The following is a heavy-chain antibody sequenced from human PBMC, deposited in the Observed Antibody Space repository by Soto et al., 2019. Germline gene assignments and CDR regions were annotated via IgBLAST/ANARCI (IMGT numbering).Heavy chain of an antibody. D-gene: IGHD2-2*01. CDR1: GITFTTYW. CDR2: INEDGSAK. V-gene: IGHV3-7*01. J-gene: IGHJ4*02. CDR3: ATEISRELCSSGRSYSGGDH. Sequence: LRLSCAASGITFTTYWMSWVRQAPGKGLEWVASINEDGSAKYYVDSVKGRFTISRDNAKNSLSLQMNSLRAEDTAVYYCATEISRELCSSGRSYSGGDHWGQGTLVTVSS.